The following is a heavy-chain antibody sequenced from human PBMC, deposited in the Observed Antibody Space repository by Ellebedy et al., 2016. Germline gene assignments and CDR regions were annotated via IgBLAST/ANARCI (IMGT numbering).Heavy chain of an antibody. V-gene: IGHV1-2*02. Sequence: ASVKVSCXPSGYILNGYFIHWVRQAPGQGLECMGWINPNGDGTYYAQKFRGRVTMTRDRSIDTAYMELSSLRSDDTAIYYCARDDPGPQAFDIWGQGTMVTVSS. D-gene: IGHD1-14*01. CDR1: GYILNGYF. CDR3: ARDDPGPQAFDI. CDR2: INPNGDGT. J-gene: IGHJ3*02.